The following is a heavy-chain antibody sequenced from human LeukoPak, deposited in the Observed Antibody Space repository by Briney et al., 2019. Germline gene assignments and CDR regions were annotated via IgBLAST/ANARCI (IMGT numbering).Heavy chain of an antibody. V-gene: IGHV1-69*05. Sequence: SVKVSCKASGGTFSSYAISWVRQAPGQGLEWMGGIIPIFGTANYAQKFQGRVTITTDESTSTAYMELSSLRFEDTAVYYCARGDSSGPGYYYMDVWGKGTTVTVSS. CDR1: GGTFSSYA. D-gene: IGHD3-22*01. CDR3: ARGDSSGPGYYYMDV. J-gene: IGHJ6*03. CDR2: IIPIFGTA.